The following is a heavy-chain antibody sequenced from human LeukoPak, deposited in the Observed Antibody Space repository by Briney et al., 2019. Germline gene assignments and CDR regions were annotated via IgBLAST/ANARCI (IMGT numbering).Heavy chain of an antibody. CDR3: ERMYSTSWYVNQ. CDR1: GYSISSGYY. V-gene: IGHV4-38-2*01. D-gene: IGHD2-2*01. Sequence: PSETLSLTCAVSGYSISSGYYWGWIRPPPGKGLEWIGTFHNTGAFYYNPSLKSRVTISADMSKNQFSLNLRSVTAAATAMYYCERMYSTSWYVNQWGPGTLVTVSS. CDR2: FHNTGAF. J-gene: IGHJ4*02.